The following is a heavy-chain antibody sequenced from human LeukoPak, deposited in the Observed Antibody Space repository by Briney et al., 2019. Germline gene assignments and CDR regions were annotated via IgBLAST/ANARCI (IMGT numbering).Heavy chain of an antibody. Sequence: GGSLRLSCATSGFSFSSYAMSWVRQAPGKGLEWVSGIGASGGSTYYADSVKGRFTISRDNPKNALYLQMISLRAEDTAIYYCAKDHSGSYEPDYWGQGTLVTVSS. CDR2: IGASGGST. CDR1: GFSFSSYA. CDR3: AKDHSGSYEPDY. J-gene: IGHJ4*02. D-gene: IGHD1-26*01. V-gene: IGHV3-23*01.